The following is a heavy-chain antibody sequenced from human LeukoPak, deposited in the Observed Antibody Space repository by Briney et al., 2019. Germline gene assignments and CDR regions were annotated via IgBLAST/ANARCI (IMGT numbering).Heavy chain of an antibody. CDR3: ARGAAMLPIDY. D-gene: IGHD2-2*01. Sequence: SETLSLTCAVYGGSFSGYYWSWLRQPPGKGLEWIGEINHSGSTNYNPPLTSRVTISVDTSKNQFSLKLSSVTAADTAVYYCARGAAMLPIDYWGQGTLVTVSS. CDR2: INHSGST. V-gene: IGHV4-34*01. CDR1: GGSFSGYY. J-gene: IGHJ4*02.